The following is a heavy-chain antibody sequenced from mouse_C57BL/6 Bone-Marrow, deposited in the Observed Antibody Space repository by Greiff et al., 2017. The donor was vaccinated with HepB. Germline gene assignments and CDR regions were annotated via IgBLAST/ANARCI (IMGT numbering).Heavy chain of an antibody. D-gene: IGHD1-1*01. CDR3: ARSRKGRYYGPEDYFDY. CDR2: IYPRSGNT. V-gene: IGHV1-81*01. Sequence: VQLQQSGAELARPGASVKLSCKASGYTFTSYGISWVKQRTGQGLEWIGEIYPRSGNTYYNEKFKGKATLTADKSSSTAYMELRSLTSEDSAVYFCARSRKGRYYGPEDYFDYWGQGTTLTVSS. CDR1: GYTFTSYG. J-gene: IGHJ2*01.